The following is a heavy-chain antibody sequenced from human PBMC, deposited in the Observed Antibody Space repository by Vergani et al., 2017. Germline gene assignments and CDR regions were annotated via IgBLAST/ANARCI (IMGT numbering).Heavy chain of an antibody. Sequence: QVQLVESGGGVVQPGTSLRLSCVVSGFALNRHAMYWVRQAPGKGLEWVVGISFDGTNEYYPDLVKGRFTISRDIAKNPLYLQGRSLRLEDTGVYHCVRDRGLCAGGRCYTEAWDYWGQGTPVTVSS. CDR3: VRDRGLCAGGRCYTEAWDY. J-gene: IGHJ4*02. CDR1: GFALNRHA. CDR2: ISFDGTNE. D-gene: IGHD2-2*02. V-gene: IGHV3-30-3*01.